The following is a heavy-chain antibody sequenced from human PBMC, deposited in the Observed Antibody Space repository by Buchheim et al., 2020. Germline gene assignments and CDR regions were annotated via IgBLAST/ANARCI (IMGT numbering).Heavy chain of an antibody. J-gene: IGHJ2*01. CDR1: GFTFSSYS. CDR2: ISGSNSTI. V-gene: IGHV3-48*01. D-gene: IGHD3-16*02. Sequence: EVQLVESGGGLVQPGGSLRLSCAASGFTFSSYSMNWVRQAPGKGLEWVSYISGSNSTIYYADSVKGRFTISRDNAKNSLYLQMNSLRAEDTAVYYCAREVITFGGVIVIERRYFDLWGRGTL. CDR3: AREVITFGGVIVIERRYFDL.